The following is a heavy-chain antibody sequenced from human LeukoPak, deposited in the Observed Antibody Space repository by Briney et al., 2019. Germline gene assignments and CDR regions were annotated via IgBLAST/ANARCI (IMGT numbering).Heavy chain of an antibody. V-gene: IGHV1-2*02. J-gene: IGHJ6*02. CDR1: GYTFIDYY. D-gene: IGHD2-21*02. Sequence: ASVKVSCKASGYTFIDYYIHWVRQAPGQGLEWMGWINPNSGGTNYAQKFQGRVTMTRDTSISTAYMELSRLRSDDTAVYYCARDPSPSRIVVVTDYGMDVWGQGTTVTVSS. CDR2: INPNSGGT. CDR3: ARDPSPSRIVVVTDYGMDV.